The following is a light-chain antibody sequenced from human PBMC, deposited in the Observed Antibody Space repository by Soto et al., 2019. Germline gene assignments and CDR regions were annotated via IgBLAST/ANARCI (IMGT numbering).Light chain of an antibody. CDR1: QSVNIY. V-gene: IGKV3-11*01. CDR3: QQRSNWRVT. CDR2: DAS. Sequence: EMVFTQSPATLSLSPKERATLSCRASQSVNIYLAWYQQKPGQAPRLLIYDASNRATGIPARFSGSGSGTDFTLTISSLEPEDIAVYYCQQRSNWRVTFGGGTKVDIK. J-gene: IGKJ4*01.